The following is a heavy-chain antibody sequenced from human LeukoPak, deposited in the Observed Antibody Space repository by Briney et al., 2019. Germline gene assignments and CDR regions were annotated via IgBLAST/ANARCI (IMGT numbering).Heavy chain of an antibody. J-gene: IGHJ3*02. V-gene: IGHV4-39*01. CDR3: ARAYYYASSAFDI. Sequence: SETLSLTCTVSGGSISSNTYYWDWIRQPPGKGLECIGCIYYGRSTYSNPSLKSRVIISVDTSKNQFSLKLSSVTAADTAVYYCARAYYYASSAFDIWGQGTMVTVSS. D-gene: IGHD3-22*01. CDR1: GGSISSNTYY. CDR2: IYYGRST.